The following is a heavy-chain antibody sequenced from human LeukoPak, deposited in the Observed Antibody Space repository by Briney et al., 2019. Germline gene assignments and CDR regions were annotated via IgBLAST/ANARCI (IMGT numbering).Heavy chain of an antibody. V-gene: IGHV4-30-2*01. J-gene: IGHJ4*02. D-gene: IGHD4-17*01. CDR2: IYQSGDT. CDR1: GGSISSGGYY. CDR3: ARGGRHYGDPIPFDF. Sequence: SETLSLTCTVSGGSISSGGYYWSWIRQHPGKGLEWIGYIYQSGDTYYNPSLKSRISISMDRSKNQFSLKLSSVTAADSAVYFCARGGRHYGDPIPFDFWGQGSLVTVSS.